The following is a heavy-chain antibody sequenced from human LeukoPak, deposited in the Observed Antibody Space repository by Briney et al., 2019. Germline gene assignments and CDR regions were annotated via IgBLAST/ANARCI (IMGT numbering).Heavy chain of an antibody. Sequence: SETLSLTCAVSGASISSNNWWWSWVRQPPGKGLEWIGEIYHSGSTNYNPSLKSRVTMSVDKSKNQFSLKLSSVTAADTAVYYCAGAEPRGIIWYPYWGQGTLVTVSS. CDR2: IYHSGST. CDR1: GASISSNNW. J-gene: IGHJ4*02. D-gene: IGHD6-13*01. V-gene: IGHV4-4*02. CDR3: AGAEPRGIIWYPY.